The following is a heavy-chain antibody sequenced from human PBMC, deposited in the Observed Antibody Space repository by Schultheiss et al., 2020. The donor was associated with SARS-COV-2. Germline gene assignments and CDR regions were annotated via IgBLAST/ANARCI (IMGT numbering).Heavy chain of an antibody. CDR2: ISGATGTI. J-gene: IGHJ4*02. CDR3: ARDVAAAFDY. CDR1: GFTVSSNY. Sequence: GGSLRLSCAASGFTVSSNYMSWVRQAPGKGLEWVSSISGATGTIYYVDSVKGRFTVSRDNSRNTLYLQMNSLRAEDTAVYYCARDVAAAFDYWGQGTLVTVSS. D-gene: IGHD6-13*01. V-gene: IGHV3-48*01.